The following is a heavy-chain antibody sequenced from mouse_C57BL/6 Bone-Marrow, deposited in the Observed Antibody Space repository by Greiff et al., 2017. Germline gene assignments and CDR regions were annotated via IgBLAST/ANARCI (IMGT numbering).Heavy chain of an antibody. CDR1: GYTFTDYN. Sequence: EVQLQQSGPELVKPGASVKMSCKASGYTFTDYNMHWVKQSHGKSLEWIGYINPNNGGTSYNQKFKGKATLTVNKSSSTAYMELRSLTSEDSAVYYCARFHYYGSSYFDDWGQGTTLTVSS. CDR2: INPNNGGT. J-gene: IGHJ2*01. CDR3: ARFHYYGSSYFDD. V-gene: IGHV1-22*01. D-gene: IGHD1-1*01.